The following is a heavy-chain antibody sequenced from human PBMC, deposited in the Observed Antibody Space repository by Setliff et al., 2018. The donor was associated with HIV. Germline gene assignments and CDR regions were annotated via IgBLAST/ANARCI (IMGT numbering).Heavy chain of an antibody. V-gene: IGHV3-48*04. CDR3: ASSRPPDDSSGFLDH. Sequence: GSLRLSCAASGFTFSDYSMNWVRRAPGKGLEWISYISRSGSPIYYADSVKGRFTISRDNAKNSLYLQMNSLRADDTAIYYCASSRPPDDSSGFLDHWGQGTLVTVSS. CDR1: GFTFSDYS. D-gene: IGHD3-22*01. CDR2: ISRSGSPI. J-gene: IGHJ4*02.